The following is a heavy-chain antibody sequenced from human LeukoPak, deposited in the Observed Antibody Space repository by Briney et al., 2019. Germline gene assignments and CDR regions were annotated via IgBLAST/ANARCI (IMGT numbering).Heavy chain of an antibody. J-gene: IGHJ6*03. CDR3: ARDKNIVVGGGGLGYNFYMDV. V-gene: IGHV1-2*02. CDR2: INPNSGDA. CDR1: GYTFNDYY. Sequence: ASVKVSCKASGYTFNDYYIHWVRQAPGQGLEWMGWINPNSGDANYAQKFQGRVTMTRDTSISTGYMELSRLKNDDTAVYYCARDKNIVVGGGGLGYNFYMDVWGKGTTVTISS. D-gene: IGHD2-15*01.